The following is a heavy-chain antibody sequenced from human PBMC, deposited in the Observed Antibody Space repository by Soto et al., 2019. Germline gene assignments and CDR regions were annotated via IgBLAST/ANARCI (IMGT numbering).Heavy chain of an antibody. Sequence: GGSLRLSCAASGFTFSTYAMAWVRQAPGKGLEWVSGVSASGLNTDYADPVKGRFYISRDNSKNTVSLHMNSLRAEDTVLYYCAKVRPRRTSGYFFYYWGQGTPVTVSS. J-gene: IGHJ4*02. CDR2: VSASGLNT. CDR3: AKVRPRRTSGYFFYY. V-gene: IGHV3-23*01. D-gene: IGHD1-1*01. CDR1: GFTFSTYA.